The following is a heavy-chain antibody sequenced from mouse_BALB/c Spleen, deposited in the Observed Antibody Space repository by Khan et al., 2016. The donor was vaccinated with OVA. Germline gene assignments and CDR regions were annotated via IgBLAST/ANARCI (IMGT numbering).Heavy chain of an antibody. CDR2: IDPENGNT. Sequence: EVKLFESGAELVRPGALVKLSCKASGFNIKDYYIHWVKQRPEQGLEWIGWIDPENGNTIYDPKFLGKASITADTSSNTAYLQLSSLTSEDTAVYYCARDGYSPWFAYWGQGTLVTVSA. D-gene: IGHD2-3*01. V-gene: IGHV14-1*02. CDR1: GFNIKDYY. J-gene: IGHJ3*01. CDR3: ARDGYSPWFAY.